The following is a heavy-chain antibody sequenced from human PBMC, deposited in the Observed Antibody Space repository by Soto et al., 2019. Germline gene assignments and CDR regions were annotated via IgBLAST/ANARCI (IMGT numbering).Heavy chain of an antibody. CDR2: IYYSGST. D-gene: IGHD6-6*01. CDR1: GGSISSGIYY. Sequence: SETLSLTCTVSGGSISSGIYYWGWICQPPGKGLEGIGSIYYSGSTYYNPSLKSRVTISVDTSKNQFSLKLSSVTAADTAVYYCASHAENTAARPMNAFALWGQGTMVT. J-gene: IGHJ3*01. V-gene: IGHV4-39*01. CDR3: ASHAENTAARPMNAFAL.